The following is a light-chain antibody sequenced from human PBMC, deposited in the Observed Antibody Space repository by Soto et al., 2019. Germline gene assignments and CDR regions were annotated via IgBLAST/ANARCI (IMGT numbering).Light chain of an antibody. V-gene: IGLV1-40*01. Sequence: QLVLTQPPSVSGAPGQRVTISCTGSTSNIGAGYDVHWYQHLPGTAPKLLIYTNNNRPSGVPDRFSGSKSGASASLAITGLQAEDEADYYCQSFDSKMSVVFGGGTKLTVL. CDR1: TSNIGAGYD. J-gene: IGLJ2*01. CDR3: QSFDSKMSVV. CDR2: TNN.